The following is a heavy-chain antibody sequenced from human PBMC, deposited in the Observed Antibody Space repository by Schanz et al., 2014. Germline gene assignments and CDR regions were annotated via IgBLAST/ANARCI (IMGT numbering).Heavy chain of an antibody. Sequence: EVQLVESGGGLVKPGGSLRLSCAASGFTFSTYAMAWVRQAPGKGLEWVSYVSRSTPDIYYADSVKGRFTMSRDNAKNSVFLQMNSLRAEDTAVYYCVTDSYFAFDYWGQGTLVTVSS. V-gene: IGHV3-21*01. D-gene: IGHD3-10*01. CDR1: GFTFSTYA. CDR3: VTDSYFAFDY. CDR2: VSRSTPDI. J-gene: IGHJ4*02.